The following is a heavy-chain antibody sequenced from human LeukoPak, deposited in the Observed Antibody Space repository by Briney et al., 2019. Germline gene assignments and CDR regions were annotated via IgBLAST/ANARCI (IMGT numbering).Heavy chain of an antibody. CDR2: IRHDGSTK. CDR3: ARSVPYGTTWYGRSDC. J-gene: IGHJ4*02. V-gene: IGHV3-7*03. Sequence: GGSLRLSCAASGFTFSSYSMNWVRQAPGKGLEWAANIRHDGSTKYYVGSVKGRFTISRDNAMNSLYLQMDSLRVEDTAIYYCARSVPYGTTWYGRSDCWGQGTQVTVSS. D-gene: IGHD6-13*01. CDR1: GFTFSSYS.